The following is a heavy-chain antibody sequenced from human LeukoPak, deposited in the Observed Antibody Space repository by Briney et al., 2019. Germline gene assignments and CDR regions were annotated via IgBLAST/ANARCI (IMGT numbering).Heavy chain of an antibody. J-gene: IGHJ5*02. CDR1: GGSISSSSYY. D-gene: IGHD6-13*01. CDR3: ARRGYSQYNWFDP. V-gene: IGHV4-39*01. CDR2: IYYSGST. Sequence: SETLSLTCTVSGGSISSSSYYRGWIRQPPGKGLEWIGSIYYSGSTYYNPSLKSRVTISVDTSKNQFSLKLSSVTAADTAVYYCARRGYSQYNWFDPWGQGTLVTVSS.